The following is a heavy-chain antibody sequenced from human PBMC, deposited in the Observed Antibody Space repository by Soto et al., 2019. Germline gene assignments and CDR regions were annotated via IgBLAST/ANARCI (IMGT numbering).Heavy chain of an antibody. J-gene: IGHJ4*02. CDR2: ISTYNGNT. V-gene: IGHV1-18*01. D-gene: IGHD3-22*01. CDR3: ARGPTDYYDNSANYFLYY. CDR1: GYTFITYG. Sequence: QVQLVQSGAEVKKPGASVKVSCKASGYTFITYGVSWVRQAPGQGLDWLGWISTYNGNTRYAERLQGRVTMTTDTTTTTAYMELRNLRSDDTAVYYCARGPTDYYDNSANYFLYYWGQGTLVTVSS.